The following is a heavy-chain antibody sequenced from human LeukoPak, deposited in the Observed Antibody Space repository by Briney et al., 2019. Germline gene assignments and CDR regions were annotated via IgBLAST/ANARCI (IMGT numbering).Heavy chain of an antibody. Sequence: PGGSLRLSCAASGFTFSSYAMSWVRQAPGKGLEWVSAISGSGSSTYYADSVKGRFTISRDNSKNTLYLQMNSLRAEDTAVYYCASLLWFGEPIDYWGQGTLVTVSS. V-gene: IGHV3-23*01. CDR1: GFTFSSYA. D-gene: IGHD3-10*01. J-gene: IGHJ4*02. CDR3: ASLLWFGEPIDY. CDR2: ISGSGSST.